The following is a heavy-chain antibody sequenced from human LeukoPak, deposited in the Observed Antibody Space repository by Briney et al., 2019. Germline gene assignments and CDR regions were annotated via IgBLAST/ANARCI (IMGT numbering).Heavy chain of an antibody. V-gene: IGHV1-2*02. CDR3: ARDKGGGYALRYYYYYMDV. CDR1: GYTFTGYY. J-gene: IGHJ6*03. Sequence: ASVKVSCKASGYTFTGYYMHWVRQAPGQGLEWMGWINPNSGGTNYAQKLQGRVTMTRDTSISTAYMELSRLRSDDTAVYYCARDKGGGYALRYYYYYMDVWGKGTTVTISS. CDR2: INPNSGGT. D-gene: IGHD5-12*01.